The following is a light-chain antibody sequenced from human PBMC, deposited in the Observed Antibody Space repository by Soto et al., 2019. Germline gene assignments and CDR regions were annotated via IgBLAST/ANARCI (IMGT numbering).Light chain of an antibody. CDR3: CSYTSSSVYV. CDR1: SSNIGNNY. J-gene: IGLJ1*01. CDR2: DNN. V-gene: IGLV1-51*01. Sequence: QSVLTQPPSVSAAPGQKVTISCSGGSSNIGNNYVSWYQQLPGTAPKLLIYDNNKRPSGIPDRFSGSKSGNTASLTISGLQAEDEAHYYCCSYTSSSVYVFGSGTKVTVL.